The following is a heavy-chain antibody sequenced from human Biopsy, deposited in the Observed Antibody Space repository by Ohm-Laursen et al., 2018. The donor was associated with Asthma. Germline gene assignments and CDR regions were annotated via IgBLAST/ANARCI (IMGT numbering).Heavy chain of an antibody. CDR3: ARDVDLRSVY. Sequence: GSLRLSCTASGFMFRSFGMHWVRQAPGKGLEWVANIKHDGTEKNHVDSLKGRFTISRDNAKNSLYLQMNSLRAEDTAVYYCARDVDLRSVYWGQGTLVTVSS. CDR2: IKHDGTEK. D-gene: IGHD2-15*01. J-gene: IGHJ4*02. CDR1: GFMFRSFG. V-gene: IGHV3-7*03.